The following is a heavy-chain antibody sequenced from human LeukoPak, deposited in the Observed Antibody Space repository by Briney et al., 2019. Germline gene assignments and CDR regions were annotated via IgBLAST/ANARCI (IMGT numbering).Heavy chain of an antibody. Sequence: GGSLRLSCAASGFTFSSYAMHGVRQAPGKGLEYVSAISSNGGSTYYANSVKGRFTISRDNSKNTLYLQMGSLRAEDMAVYYCATSWTYDYWGQGTLVTVSS. CDR2: ISSNGGST. J-gene: IGHJ4*02. V-gene: IGHV3-64*01. D-gene: IGHD3/OR15-3a*01. CDR1: GFTFSSYA. CDR3: ATSWTYDY.